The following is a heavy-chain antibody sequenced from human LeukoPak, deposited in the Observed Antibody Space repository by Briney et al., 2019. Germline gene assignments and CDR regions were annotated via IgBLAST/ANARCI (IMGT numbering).Heavy chain of an antibody. CDR2: IIPFFGTA. Sequence: ASVKVSCKASGGTFSSCAISWVRQAPGQGLEWMGWIIPFFGTANYAQKFQGRVTITGDESTSTAFMELSSLRSEATAVYYCAMDVEMATTKTDDAFDIWGQGTMVTVSS. CDR1: GGTFSSCA. CDR3: AMDVEMATTKTDDAFDI. V-gene: IGHV1-69*01. D-gene: IGHD5-24*01. J-gene: IGHJ3*02.